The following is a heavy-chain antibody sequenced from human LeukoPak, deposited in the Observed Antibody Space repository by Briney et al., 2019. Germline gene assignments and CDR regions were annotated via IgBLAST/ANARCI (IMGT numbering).Heavy chain of an antibody. D-gene: IGHD2-21*02. CDR1: GGSISSSSYY. CDR3: ARHGGDPSFYGMDV. V-gene: IGHV4-39*01. Sequence: SETLSLTCTVSGGSISSSSYYWGWIRQPPGKGLEWIGSIYYSGSTYYNPSLKSRVTISVDTSKNQFSLKLSSVTAADTAVYYCARHGGDPSFYGMDVWGQGTTVTVSS. CDR2: IYYSGST. J-gene: IGHJ6*02.